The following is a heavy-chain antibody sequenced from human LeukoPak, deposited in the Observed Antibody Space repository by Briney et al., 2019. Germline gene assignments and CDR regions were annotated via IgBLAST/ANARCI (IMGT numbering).Heavy chain of an antibody. D-gene: IGHD6-13*01. J-gene: IGHJ4*02. V-gene: IGHV3-23*01. Sequence: PSETLSLTCTVSGGSISSSSFYWGWIRQPPGKGLEWVSSISGNGDNTYYADSVKGRFTISRDNSKYTLVLQMHSLRAEDRARYYCAKLYSSTWGDFDHWGQGTLVTVSS. CDR3: AKLYSSTWGDFDH. CDR1: GGSISSSS. CDR2: ISGNGDNT.